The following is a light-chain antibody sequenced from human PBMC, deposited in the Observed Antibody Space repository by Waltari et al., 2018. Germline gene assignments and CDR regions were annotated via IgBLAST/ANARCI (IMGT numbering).Light chain of an antibody. J-gene: IGLJ2*01. CDR1: SSTIANNY. V-gene: IGLV1-51*01. CDR3: GAWDTSLSGVV. CDR2: DND. Sequence: QSVLTQPPSVSAAPGQKVTISCSGSSSTIANNYVSWYQRLPGTAPKLLIDDNDQRPSGIPDRFSGSKSGTSATLGITGLQTGDEADYYCGAWDTSLSGVVFGGGTRLTVL.